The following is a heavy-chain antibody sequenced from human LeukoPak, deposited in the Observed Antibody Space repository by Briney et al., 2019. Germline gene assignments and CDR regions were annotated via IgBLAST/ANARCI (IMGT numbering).Heavy chain of an antibody. CDR1: VGSISSGNW. V-gene: IGHV4-4*02. J-gene: IGHJ6*02. CDR2: IYHNGPP. CDR3: ATAPILRGEGGEHYKYGMDV. D-gene: IGHD2-2*02. Sequence: SETLSLTCAVSVGSISSGNWWSWVRQSPGKGLEWIGEIYHNGPPNYSPSLKSRVTRSADTFKNHFSLKLTSVTAADTAVYYCATAPILRGEGGEHYKYGMDVWGQGTTVIVSS.